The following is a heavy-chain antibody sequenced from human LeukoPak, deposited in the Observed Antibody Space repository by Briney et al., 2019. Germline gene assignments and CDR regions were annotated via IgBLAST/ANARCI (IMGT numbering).Heavy chain of an antibody. D-gene: IGHD6-13*01. V-gene: IGHV3-48*04. J-gene: IGHJ4*02. CDR2: ISSSSSTI. Sequence: GGSLRLSCAASGFTFSSYSMNWVRQAPGKGLEWVSYISSSSSTIYYADSVKGRFTISRDNAKNSLYLQMNSLRAEDTAVYYCARGRTRQQLPLDYWGQGTLVTVSS. CDR1: GFTFSSYS. CDR3: ARGRTRQQLPLDY.